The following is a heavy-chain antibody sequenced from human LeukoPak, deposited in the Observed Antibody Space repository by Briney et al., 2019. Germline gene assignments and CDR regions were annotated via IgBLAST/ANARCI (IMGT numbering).Heavy chain of an antibody. Sequence: SETLSLTCTVSGGSLSSYYRSWLRQPPGEGGVRFGYSYYRGIDNYNTSLNRRVDVSVATSKNQFSLSLSYGTAADTGVHYCARVNGDVILSSDYRGQGALVTVSS. CDR1: GGSLSSYY. V-gene: IGHV4-59*01. J-gene: IGHJ4*02. CDR3: ARVNGDVILSSDY. D-gene: IGHD4-17*01. CDR2: SYYRGID.